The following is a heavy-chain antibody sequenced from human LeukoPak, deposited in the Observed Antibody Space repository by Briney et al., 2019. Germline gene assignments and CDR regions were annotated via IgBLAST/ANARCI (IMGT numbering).Heavy chain of an antibody. V-gene: IGHV4-59*01. Sequence: SETLSLTCTVSGGSISSYYWSWIRQPPGKGLEWIGYIYYSGSTNYNPSLKSRVTISVDTSKNQFSLKLSSVTAADTAVYYCARGSSSDFDYWGQGTLVTVSS. J-gene: IGHJ4*02. CDR3: ARGSSSDFDY. CDR2: IYYSGST. D-gene: IGHD6-6*01. CDR1: GGSISSYY.